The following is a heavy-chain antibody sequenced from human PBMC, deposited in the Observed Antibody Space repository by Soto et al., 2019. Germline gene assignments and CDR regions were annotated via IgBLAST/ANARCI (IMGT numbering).Heavy chain of an antibody. Sequence: TVSGGSISSYYWSWIRQPPGKGLEWIGYIYYSGSTNYNPSLKSRVTISVDTSKNQFSLKLSSVTAADTAVYYCAREKDSSSPYYYYYYGMDVWGQGTTVTVSS. CDR2: IYYSGST. D-gene: IGHD6-6*01. J-gene: IGHJ6*02. CDR3: AREKDSSSPYYYYYYGMDV. V-gene: IGHV4-59*01. CDR1: GGSISSYY.